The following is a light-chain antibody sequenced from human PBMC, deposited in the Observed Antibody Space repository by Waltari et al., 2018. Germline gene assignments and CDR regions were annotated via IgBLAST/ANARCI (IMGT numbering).Light chain of an antibody. J-gene: IGKJ4*01. Sequence: EIVMTQSPATLSVSPGERATLPCRASQSVSSNLAWYQQKPGQAPRLLIYGASTRATGIPARFSGSGSGTEFTLTISSLQSEDFAVYYCQQYNNWPPGDTFGGGTKVEIK. CDR2: GAS. V-gene: IGKV3-15*01. CDR1: QSVSSN. CDR3: QQYNNWPPGDT.